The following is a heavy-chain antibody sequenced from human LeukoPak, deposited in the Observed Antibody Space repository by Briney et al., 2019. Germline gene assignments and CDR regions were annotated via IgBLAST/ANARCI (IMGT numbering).Heavy chain of an antibody. V-gene: IGHV4-30-2*01. CDR2: IYHSGST. Sequence: NPSETLSLTCAVSGGSISSGGYSWSWIRQPPGKGLEWIGYIYHSGSTYYNPSLKSRVTISVDRSKNQFSLKLSSVTAADTAVYYCARVWHDSSGYYYVLVFDYWGQGTLVTVSS. CDR1: GGSISSGGYS. CDR3: ARVWHDSSGYYYVLVFDY. D-gene: IGHD3-22*01. J-gene: IGHJ4*02.